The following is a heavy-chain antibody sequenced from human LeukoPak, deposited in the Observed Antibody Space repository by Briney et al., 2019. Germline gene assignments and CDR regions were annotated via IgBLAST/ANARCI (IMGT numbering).Heavy chain of an antibody. V-gene: IGHV3-7*01. Sequence: GGSLRLSCAASGFTFSSYAMSWVRQAPGKGLEWVANIKQDGSEKYYVDSVKGRFTISRDNAKNSLYLQMNSLRAEDTAVYYCARERSNGMDVWGQGTTVTVSS. CDR3: ARERSNGMDV. J-gene: IGHJ6*02. D-gene: IGHD1-26*01. CDR1: GFTFSSYA. CDR2: IKQDGSEK.